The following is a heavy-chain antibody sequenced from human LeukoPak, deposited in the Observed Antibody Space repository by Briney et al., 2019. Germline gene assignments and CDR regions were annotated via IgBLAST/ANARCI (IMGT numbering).Heavy chain of an antibody. CDR3: ARLISYYYYMDV. D-gene: IGHD3-16*01. J-gene: IGHJ6*03. Sequence: PSETLSLTCAVSGGSISSSNWWSWVRQPPGKGLEWIGEIYHSGSTNYNPSLKSRVTISVDTSKNQFSLKLSSVTAADTAVYYCARLISYYYYMDVWGKGTTVTISS. CDR1: GGSISSSNW. CDR2: IYHSGST. V-gene: IGHV4-4*02.